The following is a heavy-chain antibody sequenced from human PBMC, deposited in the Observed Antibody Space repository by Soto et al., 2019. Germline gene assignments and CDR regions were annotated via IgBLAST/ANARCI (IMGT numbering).Heavy chain of an antibody. CDR3: ARDPILACCGGDCSPAAFDI. V-gene: IGHV1-2*04. J-gene: IGHJ3*02. CDR1: GYTFTGYY. Sequence: ASVKVSCKASGYTFTGYYMHWVRQAPGQGLEWMGWINPNSGGTNYAQKFQGWVTMTRDTSISTAYMELSRLRSDDTAVYYCARDPILACCGGDCSPAAFDIWGQGTMVTVSS. CDR2: INPNSGGT. D-gene: IGHD2-21*02.